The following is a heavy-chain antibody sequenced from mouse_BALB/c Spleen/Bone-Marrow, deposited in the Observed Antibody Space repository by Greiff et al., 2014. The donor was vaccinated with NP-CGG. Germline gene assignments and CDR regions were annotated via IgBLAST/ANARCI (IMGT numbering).Heavy chain of an antibody. V-gene: IGHV1-26*01. Sequence: EVQLQQSGPELVKPGASVKISCKASGYSFTGYYMHWVKQSHVKSLEWIGRINPYNGATSYNQNFKDKASSTVDKSSSTAYMELHSLTSEDSAVYYCARSSYYAMDYWGQGTSVTVSS. CDR1: GYSFTGYY. CDR3: ARSSYYAMDY. CDR2: INPYNGAT. J-gene: IGHJ4*01.